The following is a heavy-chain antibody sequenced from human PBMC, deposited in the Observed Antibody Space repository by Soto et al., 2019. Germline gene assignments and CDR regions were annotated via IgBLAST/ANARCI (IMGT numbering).Heavy chain of an antibody. CDR3: ARGDSSGYYIGFDY. D-gene: IGHD3-22*01. J-gene: IGHJ4*02. CDR1: GGSFSGYY. CDR2: INHSGST. V-gene: IGHV4-34*01. Sequence: QVQLQQWGAGLLKPSETLSLTCAVYGGSFSGYYWSWIRQPPGKGLEWIGEINHSGSTNYNPSLKSRVTISVDTSKNQLSLKLSSVTAADTAVYYCARGDSSGYYIGFDYWGQGTLVTVSS.